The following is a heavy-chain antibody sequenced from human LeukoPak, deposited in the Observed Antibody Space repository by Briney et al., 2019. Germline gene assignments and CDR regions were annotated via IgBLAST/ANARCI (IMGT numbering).Heavy chain of an antibody. CDR2: ISYDGSGK. J-gene: IGHJ3*02. V-gene: IGHV3-30-3*01. Sequence: PGRSLRLSCAASGFIFKNYLMHWLRQAPGKGLEWVTLISYDGSGKYSADSVRGRFTISRDNSKNTLFLQMSSLRPEDTAVYYCARGREWKDDAFDIWGQGTMVTVSS. CDR3: ARGREWKDDAFDI. CDR1: GFIFKNYL. D-gene: IGHD1-1*01.